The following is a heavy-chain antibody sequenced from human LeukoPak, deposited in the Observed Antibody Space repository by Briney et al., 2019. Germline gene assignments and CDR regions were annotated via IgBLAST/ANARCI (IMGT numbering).Heavy chain of an antibody. J-gene: IGHJ4*02. V-gene: IGHV1-46*01. CDR2: INPSGGST. Sequence: GASVKVSCKASGYTFTSYYIHWVRQAPGQGLEWMGIINPSGGSTSYAQKFQGRVTMTRDTSTSTVYMELSSLRSEGTAVYYCARLPKGGSLVAGSDYWGQGSLVTVSS. CDR1: GYTFTSYY. D-gene: IGHD6-19*01. CDR3: ARLPKGGSLVAGSDY.